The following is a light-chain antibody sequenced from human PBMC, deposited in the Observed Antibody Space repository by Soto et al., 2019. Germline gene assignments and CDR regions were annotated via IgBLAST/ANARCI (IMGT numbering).Light chain of an antibody. V-gene: IGKV1-8*01. CDR2: AAS. Sequence: AIRMTQSPSSLSASTGDRVTITCRASQGISSYLAWYQQKPAQAPKLLIYAASTLHSGVPARFSGSGSGTDFTLTISCLQSEDFATYYCQQYYSTGYTFGQGTKLEIK. CDR3: QQYYSTGYT. CDR1: QGISSY. J-gene: IGKJ2*01.